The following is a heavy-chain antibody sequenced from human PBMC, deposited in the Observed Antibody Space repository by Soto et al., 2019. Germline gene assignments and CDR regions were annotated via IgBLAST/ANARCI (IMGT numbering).Heavy chain of an antibody. CDR3: ARGRQYSSSFDYYYYYGMDV. J-gene: IGHJ6*02. CDR1: GYTFTSYD. D-gene: IGHD6-13*01. V-gene: IGHV1-8*01. CDR2: MNPNSGNT. Sequence: ASVKVSCKASGYTFTSYDINWVRQATGQGLEWMGWMNPNSGNTGYAQKFQGRVTMTRNTSISTAYMELSSLRSEDTAVYYCARGRQYSSSFDYYYYYGMDVWGQGTTVTVSS.